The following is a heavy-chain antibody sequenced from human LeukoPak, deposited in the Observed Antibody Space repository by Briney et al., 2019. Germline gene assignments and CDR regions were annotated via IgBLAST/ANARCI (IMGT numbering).Heavy chain of an antibody. CDR2: IRYDGSNK. Sequence: GGSLRLSCAASGFTFSSYGMHWVRQAPGKGLEWVAFIRYDGSNKYYADSVKGRFTISRDNSKNTLYLQMNSLRAEDTAVYYCAKVHTYYYDSGGYYPDYWGQGTLVTVSS. CDR1: GFTFSSYG. CDR3: AKVHTYYYDSGGYYPDY. V-gene: IGHV3-30*02. D-gene: IGHD3-22*01. J-gene: IGHJ4*02.